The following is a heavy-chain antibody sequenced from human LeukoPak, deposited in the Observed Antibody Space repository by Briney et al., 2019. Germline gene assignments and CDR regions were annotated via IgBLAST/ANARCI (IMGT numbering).Heavy chain of an antibody. V-gene: IGHV4-61*02. J-gene: IGHJ3*02. Sequence: IPSETLSLTCTVSGDSISSGDYYWSWIRQPAGKGLEWIGRISSSGSTNYNPSLKSRVTISVDTSKNQFSPKLSSVTAADTAVYFCARGPYSYDSSGAFDIWGQGTMVTVSS. CDR1: GDSISSGDYY. CDR2: ISSSGST. D-gene: IGHD3-22*01. CDR3: ARGPYSYDSSGAFDI.